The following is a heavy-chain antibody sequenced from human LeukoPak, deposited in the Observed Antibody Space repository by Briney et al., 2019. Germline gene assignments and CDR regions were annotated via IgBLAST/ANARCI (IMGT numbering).Heavy chain of an antibody. CDR1: GYTFTSYY. V-gene: IGHV1-46*01. Sequence: ASVKVSCKASGYTFTSYYMHWVRQAPGQGLEWMGIINPSGGSTSYAQKFQGRVTMTRDTSTSTVYMELSSLRSEDTAVYYCARSLTMVRGVIIKGYYYYGMDVWGQGTTVTVSS. CDR2: INPSGGST. J-gene: IGHJ6*02. D-gene: IGHD3-10*01. CDR3: ARSLTMVRGVIIKGYYYYGMDV.